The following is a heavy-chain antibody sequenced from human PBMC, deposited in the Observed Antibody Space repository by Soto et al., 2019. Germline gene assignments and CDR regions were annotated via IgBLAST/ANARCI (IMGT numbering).Heavy chain of an antibody. J-gene: IGHJ4*02. D-gene: IGHD5-12*01. CDR1: GFTFSSYA. V-gene: IGHV3-30-3*01. CDR2: ISYDGNNK. CDR3: ASGEWLQFRNGDIDY. Sequence: QVQLVESGGGVVQPGRSLRLSCAASGFTFSSYAMHWVRQAPGKGLEWVAVISYDGNNKYYADSVKGRFTISRDNSKNTLYLKMNSLRAEDTAVYYCASGEWLQFRNGDIDYWGQGTLVTVSS.